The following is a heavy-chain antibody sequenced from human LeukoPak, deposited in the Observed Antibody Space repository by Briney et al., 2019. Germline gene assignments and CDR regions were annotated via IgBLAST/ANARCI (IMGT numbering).Heavy chain of an antibody. Sequence: TGGSLRLSCAASGFTFSSYAMSWVRQAPGKGLEWVSAISGSGGSTYYADSVKGRFTISRDNSKNTLYLQMNSLRAEDTAVYYCAKDDYGSGSSYYRGQGTLVTVSS. CDR1: GFTFSSYA. J-gene: IGHJ4*02. D-gene: IGHD3-10*01. CDR3: AKDDYGSGSSYY. V-gene: IGHV3-23*01. CDR2: ISGSGGST.